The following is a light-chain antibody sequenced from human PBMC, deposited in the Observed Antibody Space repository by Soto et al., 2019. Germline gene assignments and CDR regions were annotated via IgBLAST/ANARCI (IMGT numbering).Light chain of an antibody. CDR3: MQRIEFPLT. CDR1: QSLLDSDDGNTY. CDR2: TVS. J-gene: IGKJ4*01. V-gene: IGKV2-40*01. Sequence: DIVMTQTPLSLPVTPGEPASISCRSSQSLLDSDDGNTYLDWYLQKPGQSPQLLIYTVSYRASGGPDRVSGSGSGTDFTLENSRGEAEDVGVYYCMQRIEFPLTFGGGTKVEIK.